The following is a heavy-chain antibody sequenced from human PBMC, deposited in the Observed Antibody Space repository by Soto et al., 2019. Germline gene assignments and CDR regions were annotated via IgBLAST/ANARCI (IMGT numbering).Heavy chain of an antibody. J-gene: IGHJ6*02. D-gene: IGHD6-19*01. CDR2: IYYSGST. CDR3: ARDKGSGWYGPLKNYGMDV. Sequence: PSETLSLTCTVSGGSISSGGYYWSWIRQHPGKGLEWIGYIYYSGSTYYNPSLKSRVTISVDTSKNQFSLKLSSVTAADTAVYYCARDKGSGWYGPLKNYGMDVWGQGTTVTVSS. V-gene: IGHV4-31*03. CDR1: GGSISSGGYY.